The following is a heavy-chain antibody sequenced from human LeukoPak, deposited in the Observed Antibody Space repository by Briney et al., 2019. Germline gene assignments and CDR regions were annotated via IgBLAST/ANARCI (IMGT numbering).Heavy chain of an antibody. CDR3: ARRKYSAYDLFDY. J-gene: IGHJ4*02. D-gene: IGHD5-12*01. Sequence: GASVKVSCKASGYTFTNYGISWVRQAPGQGLEWMGWISAYNGNTNYAQKFQGRVTITRNTSISTAYMELSSLRSEDTAVYYCARRKYSAYDLFDYWGQGTLITVSS. CDR2: ISAYNGNT. V-gene: IGHV1-18*01. CDR1: GYTFTNYG.